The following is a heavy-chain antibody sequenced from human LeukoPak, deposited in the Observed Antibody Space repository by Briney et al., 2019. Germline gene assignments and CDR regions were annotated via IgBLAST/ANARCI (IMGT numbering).Heavy chain of an antibody. D-gene: IGHD3-22*01. J-gene: IGHJ5*02. CDR1: GFTFSSYS. V-gene: IGHV3-48*01. CDR2: ISSSSSTI. Sequence: GGSLRLSCAASGFTFSSYSMNWVRQAPGKGLEWVSYISSSSSTIYYADSVKGRFTISRDNAKNSLYLQMNSLRAEDTAVYYCARGGGDYYDSSGYYYEKIWFDPWGQGTLVTVSS. CDR3: ARGGGDYYDSSGYYYEKIWFDP.